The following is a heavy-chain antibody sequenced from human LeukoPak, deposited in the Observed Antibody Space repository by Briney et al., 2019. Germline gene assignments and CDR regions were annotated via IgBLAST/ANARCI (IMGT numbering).Heavy chain of an antibody. Sequence: GASVKVSCKASGYTFTNYYMHWVRQAPGQGLEWMGMINPSGGSTSYAQKFQGRVTMTRDTSTSTVNMELSSLRSEDTAVYYCARDVSSGWYVVYWGRGTLVTVSS. V-gene: IGHV1-46*01. J-gene: IGHJ4*02. CDR1: GYTFTNYY. CDR3: ARDVSSGWYVVY. D-gene: IGHD6-19*01. CDR2: INPSGGST.